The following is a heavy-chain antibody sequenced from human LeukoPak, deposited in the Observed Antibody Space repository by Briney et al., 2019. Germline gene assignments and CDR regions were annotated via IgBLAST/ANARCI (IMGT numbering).Heavy chain of an antibody. Sequence: GGSLRLSCAASGFTFSSYWMSWVRQAPGKGLEWVANIKQDGSEKYYVDSVKGRFTISRDNAKNSLYLQMNSLRAEDTAVYYCAREWVPYYDFWSGYPGAFDYWGQGTLVTVSS. CDR3: AREWVPYYDFWSGYPGAFDY. CDR2: IKQDGSEK. J-gene: IGHJ4*02. V-gene: IGHV3-7*01. CDR1: GFTFSSYW. D-gene: IGHD3-3*01.